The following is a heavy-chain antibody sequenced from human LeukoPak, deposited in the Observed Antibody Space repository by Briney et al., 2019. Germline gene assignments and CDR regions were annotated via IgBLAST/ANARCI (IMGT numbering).Heavy chain of an antibody. D-gene: IGHD1-26*01. CDR1: GITFSSYW. J-gene: IGHJ3*02. Sequence: GRTLRLSCAVSGITFSSYWMHWVRQAPGKGLVWVSHIYTEGGSTQDGDSVTGRLTISRDNAKNTLYLEMNSLRAEDTAVYYCARGGSYSSDALDIWGQGTMVTVSS. CDR3: ARGGSYSSDALDI. CDR2: IYTEGGST. V-gene: IGHV3-74*01.